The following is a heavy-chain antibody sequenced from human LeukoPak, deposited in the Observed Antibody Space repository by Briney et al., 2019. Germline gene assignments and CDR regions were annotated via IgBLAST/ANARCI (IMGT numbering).Heavy chain of an antibody. CDR2: ISYDGSNK. Sequence: PGGSLRLSCAASGFTFSSYGMHWVRQAPGKGLEWVAVISYDGSNKYYADYVKGRFTISRNNSKNRLYLQMNSLRAEDTAVYYCAKVRTSSKLFYYYGMDVWGQGTTVTVSS. CDR3: AKVRTSSKLFYYYGMDV. J-gene: IGHJ6*02. D-gene: IGHD1-14*01. CDR1: GFTFSSYG. V-gene: IGHV3-30*18.